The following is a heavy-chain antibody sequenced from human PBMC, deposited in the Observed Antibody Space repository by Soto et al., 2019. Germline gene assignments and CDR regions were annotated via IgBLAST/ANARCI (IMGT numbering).Heavy chain of an antibody. CDR3: ARDRIAATLFDY. CDR1: GDSVSSTSAA. D-gene: IGHD6-13*01. V-gene: IGHV6-1*01. J-gene: IGHJ4*02. CDR2: TYYRSKWYS. Sequence: PSQTLSLTCAISGDSVSSTSAAWSWIRQSPSRGLEWLGRTYYRSKWYSDYAVSVKRRITINPDTSKNQFSLHLNSGTPEDTAVYYCARDRIAATLFDYWGQGTLV.